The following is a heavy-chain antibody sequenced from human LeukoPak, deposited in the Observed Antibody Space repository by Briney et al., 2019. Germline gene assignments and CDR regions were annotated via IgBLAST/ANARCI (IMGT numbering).Heavy chain of an antibody. Sequence: PGGSLRLSCAASGFTFSSYWMTWVRQAPGKGLEWVANIKHDGSDKYYLDSAKGRFTISRDNAKNSLYLQMNSLRDEDTAVYYCARNDYFRFDYWGHGTLVTVSS. CDR1: GFTFSSYW. CDR2: IKHDGSDK. J-gene: IGHJ4*01. V-gene: IGHV3-7*01. CDR3: ARNDYFRFDY. D-gene: IGHD3-16*01.